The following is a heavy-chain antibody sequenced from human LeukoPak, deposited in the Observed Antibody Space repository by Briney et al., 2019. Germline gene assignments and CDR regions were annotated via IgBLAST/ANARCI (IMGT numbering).Heavy chain of an antibody. D-gene: IGHD5-18*01. CDR3: ARGQYSSGPWGY. CDR1: GGSISSSSYY. CDR2: IYYSGST. Sequence: SETLSLTCTVSGGSISSSSYYWGWIRQPPGKGLEWIGTIYYSGSTYYNPSLKSRVTITVETSKNQFSLKLSSVTAADTAVYYCARGQYSSGPWGYWGQGTLVTVSS. V-gene: IGHV4-39*07. J-gene: IGHJ4*02.